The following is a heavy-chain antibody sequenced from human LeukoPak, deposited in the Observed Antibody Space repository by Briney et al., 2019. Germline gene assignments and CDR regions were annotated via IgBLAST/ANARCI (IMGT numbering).Heavy chain of an antibody. CDR2: ISSSSNYI. CDR1: GFTFISYA. V-gene: IGHV3-21*01. CDR3: ARDAYCSSTSCKEYFDL. D-gene: IGHD2-2*01. Sequence: GGTLRLSCAASGFTFISYAIHWVRQAPGKGLEWVSSISSSSNYIYYADSVKGRFTISRDNAKNSLYLQMNSLRAEDTAVYYCARDAYCSSTSCKEYFDLWGRGTLVTVSS. J-gene: IGHJ2*01.